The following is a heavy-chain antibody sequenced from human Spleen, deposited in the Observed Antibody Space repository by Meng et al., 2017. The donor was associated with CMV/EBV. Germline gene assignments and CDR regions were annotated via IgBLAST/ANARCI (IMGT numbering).Heavy chain of an antibody. J-gene: IGHJ5*02. CDR2: INHSGST. D-gene: IGHD3-10*01. CDR1: GYY. V-gene: IGHV4-34*01. CDR3: ARAPARYYYGSGSYSNNWFDP. Sequence: GYYWSWIRQTPGKGREWSGEINHSGSTNYNPSLKSRVTISVDTSKNQFSLKLSSVTAADTAVYYYARAPARYYYGSGSYSNNWFDPWGQGTLVTVSS.